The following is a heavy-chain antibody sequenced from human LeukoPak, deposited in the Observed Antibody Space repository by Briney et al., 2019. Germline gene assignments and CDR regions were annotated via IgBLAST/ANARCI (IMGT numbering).Heavy chain of an antibody. V-gene: IGHV3-43*01. CDR3: VKSTPYSSGWFGSYDY. CDR1: GFTFGDYT. J-gene: IGHJ4*02. D-gene: IGHD6-19*01. CDR2: INGDGGST. Sequence: GGSLRLSCAASGFTFGDYTMHWVRQRPGKGLQWVALINGDGGSTYYANSMKGRITISRDNSKNSLYLQMTGLRGDDTALYYCVKSTPYSSGWFGSYDYWGRGTLVTVSS.